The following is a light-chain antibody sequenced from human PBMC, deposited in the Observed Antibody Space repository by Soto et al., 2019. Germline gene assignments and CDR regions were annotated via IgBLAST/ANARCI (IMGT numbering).Light chain of an antibody. Sequence: QSALTQPASVSGSPGQSITISCTGTSSDVGGYNYVSWYQQHPGKAPKLMIYDVSNRPSGVSNRFSGSKSGNTASLTISGLEAEDEADYYCSSHTRSTTLVFGGSTKHTVL. CDR2: DVS. J-gene: IGLJ2*01. CDR1: SSDVGGYNY. V-gene: IGLV2-14*01. CDR3: SSHTRSTTLV.